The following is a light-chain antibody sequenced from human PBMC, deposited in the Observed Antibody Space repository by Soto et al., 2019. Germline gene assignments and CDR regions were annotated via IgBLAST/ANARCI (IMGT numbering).Light chain of an antibody. Sequence: AIRMTQSPSSFSASTGDRVTITCRASQGISSYLAWYQQKPGKAPKLLIYAASTLHSGVPSRFSGSGSGTDFTLTISCLQSEDFATYYGQQYYSYPPTFGGGTQVEIK. J-gene: IGKJ4*01. CDR1: QGISSY. CDR3: QQYYSYPPT. CDR2: AAS. V-gene: IGKV1-8*01.